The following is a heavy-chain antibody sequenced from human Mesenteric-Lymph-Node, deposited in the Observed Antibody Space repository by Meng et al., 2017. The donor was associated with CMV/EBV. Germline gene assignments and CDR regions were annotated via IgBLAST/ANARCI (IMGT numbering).Heavy chain of an antibody. D-gene: IGHD6-13*01. Sequence: GGSLRLSCAASGFTFKTYSMNWVRQAPGKGLEWVSLISSSSSYIYYADSVKGRFTISRDDAKNSLYLQMNSLRVEDTAVYYCARDFYSSRNWFDPWGQGTLVTVSS. CDR2: ISSSSSYI. J-gene: IGHJ5*02. CDR1: GFTFKTYS. V-gene: IGHV3-21*01. CDR3: ARDFYSSRNWFDP.